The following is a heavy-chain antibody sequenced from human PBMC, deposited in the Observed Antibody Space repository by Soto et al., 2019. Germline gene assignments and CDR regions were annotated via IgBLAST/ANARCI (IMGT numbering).Heavy chain of an antibody. V-gene: IGHV1-2*04. Sequence: QVQLVQSGAEVKKPGASVKVSCKASGYTFTGHYILWVRQAPGQGLEWMGWVNPISGGTIYAQKFLGWVTMTRDTSTSTAYLVLRSLTSDATAVYYCARAKNFGSGELDYWGQGTLVTVSS. CDR3: ARAKNFGSGELDY. J-gene: IGHJ4*02. CDR1: GYTFTGHY. D-gene: IGHD3-10*01. CDR2: VNPISGGT.